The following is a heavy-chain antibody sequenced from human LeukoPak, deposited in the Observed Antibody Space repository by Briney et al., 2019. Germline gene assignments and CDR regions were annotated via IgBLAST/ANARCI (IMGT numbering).Heavy chain of an antibody. V-gene: IGHV4-61*03. J-gene: IGHJ4*02. Sequence: SETLSLTCIVSGDSVSNGNYYWSWLRQPPGKALEWIGYIYYTGSTYYNPSLEGRVTISVDTSRNHFSVKLYSVTAADTAVYYCARSQNYYGSGDYWSQGTLVTVSS. CDR3: ARSQNYYGSGDY. D-gene: IGHD3-10*01. CDR1: GDSVSNGNYY. CDR2: IYYTGST.